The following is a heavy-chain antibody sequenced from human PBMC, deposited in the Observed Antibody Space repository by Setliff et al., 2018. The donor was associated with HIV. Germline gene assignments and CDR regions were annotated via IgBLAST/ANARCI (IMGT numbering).Heavy chain of an antibody. J-gene: IGHJ6*03. CDR1: GVSISSGGYY. Sequence: PSETLSLTCTVSGVSISSGGYYWSWIRQHPGKGLEWIGYIYYSGSTYYNPSLKSRVTISIDTSKNQFSLKLSSVTAADTAVYYCARGLVVVTDSDYDTNYYYYYYMDVWGKGTTVTVSS. V-gene: IGHV4-31*03. D-gene: IGHD5-12*01. CDR2: IYYSGST. CDR3: ARGLVVVTDSDYDTNYYYYYYMDV.